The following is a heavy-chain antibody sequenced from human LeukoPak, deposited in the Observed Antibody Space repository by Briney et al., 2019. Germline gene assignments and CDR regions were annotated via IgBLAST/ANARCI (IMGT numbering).Heavy chain of an antibody. CDR2: IYYSGST. Sequence: PSQTLSLTCTVSGGSISSGDYYWSWIRQPPGKGLEWIGYIYYSGSTYYNPSLKSRVTISVDTSKNQFSLKLSSVTAADTAVYYCARCRDGYNYWFDPWGQGTLVTVSS. D-gene: IGHD5-24*01. CDR3: ARCRDGYNYWFDP. V-gene: IGHV4-30-4*08. CDR1: GGSISSGDYY. J-gene: IGHJ5*02.